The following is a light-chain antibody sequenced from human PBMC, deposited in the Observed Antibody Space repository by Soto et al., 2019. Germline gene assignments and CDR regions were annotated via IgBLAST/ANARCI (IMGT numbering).Light chain of an antibody. V-gene: IGKV3-20*01. CDR1: QSVSSSY. Sequence: EIVVTQPPGTLSLSPGERDTLSCRASQSVSSSYSAWYQQKPGQAPRLLIYGASSRATGIPDRFSGSGSGPDFTLTISRREPDDFSVYYCQQYGSSPVTFGQGTKLEIK. CDR2: GAS. CDR3: QQYGSSPVT. J-gene: IGKJ2*01.